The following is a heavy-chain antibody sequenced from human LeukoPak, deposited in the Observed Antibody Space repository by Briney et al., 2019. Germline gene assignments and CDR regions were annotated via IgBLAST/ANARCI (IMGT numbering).Heavy chain of an antibody. CDR1: GYTFTSYG. CDR2: ISAYNGNT. Sequence: ASVKVSCKASGYTFTSYGISWVRQAPGQGLEWMGWISAYNGNTNYAQKLQGRVTMTTDTSTSTAYMKLRSLRSEDTAVYYCARLGYCSGGSCYRINPYYFDYWGQGTLVTVSS. V-gene: IGHV1-18*01. J-gene: IGHJ4*02. CDR3: ARLGYCSGGSCYRINPYYFDY. D-gene: IGHD2-15*01.